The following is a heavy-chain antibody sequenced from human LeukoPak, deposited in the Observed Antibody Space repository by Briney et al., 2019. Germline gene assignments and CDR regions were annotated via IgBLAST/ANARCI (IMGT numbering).Heavy chain of an antibody. Sequence: SETLSLTCTVSGGSISSYYWSWIRQPPGKGLEWIGYIYYSGSTNYNPSLKSRVTISVDTSKNQFSLKLSSVTAADTAVYYCARSEGGYCSSTSCYTRGWSVYWGQGTLVTVSS. D-gene: IGHD2-2*02. CDR2: IYYSGST. V-gene: IGHV4-59*12. CDR1: GGSISSYY. CDR3: ARSEGGYCSSTSCYTRGWSVY. J-gene: IGHJ4*02.